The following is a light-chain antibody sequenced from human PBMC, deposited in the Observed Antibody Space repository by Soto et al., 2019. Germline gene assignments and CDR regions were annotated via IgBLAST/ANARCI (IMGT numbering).Light chain of an antibody. Sequence: QTVVTQPPSASGTPGQRVTISCSGSSSNIGRNPINWYQQLPGLAPKLLIYHGNQRPSGVPDRFSGSKSGTSASLAIGGLQSEDEADYFCAAWDDTLNGVVFGGGTKVTVL. CDR2: HGN. J-gene: IGLJ2*01. CDR1: SSNIGRNP. V-gene: IGLV1-44*01. CDR3: AAWDDTLNGVV.